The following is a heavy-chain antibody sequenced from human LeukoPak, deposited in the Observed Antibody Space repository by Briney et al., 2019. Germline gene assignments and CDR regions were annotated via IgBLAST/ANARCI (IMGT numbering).Heavy chain of an antibody. D-gene: IGHD3-22*01. CDR3: ARGDYYYDSSGYPLVNWFDP. CDR2: INPNSGGT. J-gene: IGHJ5*02. V-gene: IGHV1-2*04. Sequence: GASVKVSCKASGCTFTGYYMHWVRQAPGQGLEWMGWINPNSGGTNYAQKFQGWVTMTRDTSISTAYMELSRLRSDDTAVYYCARGDYYYDSSGYPLVNWFDPWGQGTLVTVSS. CDR1: GCTFTGYY.